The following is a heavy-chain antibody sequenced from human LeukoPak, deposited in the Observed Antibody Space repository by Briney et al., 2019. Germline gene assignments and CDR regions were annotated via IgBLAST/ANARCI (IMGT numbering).Heavy chain of an antibody. Sequence: GGSLRLSCAASGFTFSNYGMHWVRQAPGKGLEWVALISFDGSQKYYADSVKGRFTISRDNSKNTLFLQMNSLRAEDTAIYFCAKDFGLEPARPGYWGQGTLVTVSS. V-gene: IGHV3-30*02. J-gene: IGHJ4*02. D-gene: IGHD6-6*01. CDR2: ISFDGSQK. CDR1: GFTFSNYG. CDR3: AKDFGLEPARPGY.